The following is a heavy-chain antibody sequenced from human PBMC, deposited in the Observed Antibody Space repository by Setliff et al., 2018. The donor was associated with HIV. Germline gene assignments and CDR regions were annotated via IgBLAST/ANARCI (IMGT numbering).Heavy chain of an antibody. CDR2: ISAYNGNT. CDR1: GYTFPSYG. J-gene: IGHJ6*03. D-gene: IGHD2-8*01. Sequence: ASVKVSCKASGYTFPSYGISWVRQAPGQGLEWMGWISAYNGNTNYAQKLKGRVTMTTDTSTCTAYMELRSLRSEDAAVYSCARALIYCTNGVCYHYYYMDVWGKGTTVTVSS. V-gene: IGHV1-18*01. CDR3: ARALIYCTNGVCYHYYYMDV.